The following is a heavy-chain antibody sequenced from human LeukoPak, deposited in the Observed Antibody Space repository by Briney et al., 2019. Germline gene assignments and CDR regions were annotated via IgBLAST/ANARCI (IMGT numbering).Heavy chain of an antibody. D-gene: IGHD1-7*01. V-gene: IGHV6-1*01. Sequence: SQTLSLTCALSGDIVSSNSAAWDWIRQYPSRGFEWLGRTYYRSNLYNDYGVSVKSRITINPDTSKNQFSLQLNSVPPEDTAVYYCAREARDWNYGDYYSYGMDVWGQGTTVTVSS. CDR3: AREARDWNYGDYYSYGMDV. CDR2: TYYRSNLYN. J-gene: IGHJ6*02. CDR1: GDIVSSNSAA.